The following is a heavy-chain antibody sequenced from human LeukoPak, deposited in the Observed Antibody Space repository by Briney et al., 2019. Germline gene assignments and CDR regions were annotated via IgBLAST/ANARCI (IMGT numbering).Heavy chain of an antibody. CDR1: GGSISSYY. J-gene: IGHJ4*02. CDR2: IYYTGST. Sequence: SETLSLTCTVSGGSISSYYWSWIRQPPGKGLEWIGYIYYTGSTNYNPSLKSRVTISVDTSKNQCSLRLSSVTAADTAIYYCARDKRDSSSFDYWGQGTLVTVSS. CDR3: ARDKRDSSSFDY. D-gene: IGHD6-6*01. V-gene: IGHV4-59*01.